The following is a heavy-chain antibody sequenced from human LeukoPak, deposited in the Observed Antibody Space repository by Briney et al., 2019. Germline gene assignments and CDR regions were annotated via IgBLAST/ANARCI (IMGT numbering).Heavy chain of an antibody. CDR1: GYTFTSYD. J-gene: IGHJ4*02. CDR3: ARGGLIYDYGDLYYFDY. D-gene: IGHD4-17*01. CDR2: MNPNSGNT. Sequence: ASVKVSCKASGYTFTSYDINWVRQATGQGLEWMGWMNPNSGNTGYAQKFQGRVTMTRNTSISTAYMELSSLRSEDTAVYYCARGGLIYDYGDLYYFDYWGQGTLVTVSS. V-gene: IGHV1-8*01.